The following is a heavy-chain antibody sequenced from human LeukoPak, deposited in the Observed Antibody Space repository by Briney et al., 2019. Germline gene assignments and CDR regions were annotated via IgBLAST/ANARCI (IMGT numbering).Heavy chain of an antibody. Sequence: ASVKVSCKASGGTFSSYAISWVRQAPGQGLEWMGRIIPILGIANYAQKFQGRVTITADKSTSTAYMELSSLRSEDTAVYYCAREMGYCSSTSCSPLDPWGQGTLVTVSS. CDR3: AREMGYCSSTSCSPLDP. J-gene: IGHJ5*02. V-gene: IGHV1-69*04. CDR1: GGTFSSYA. D-gene: IGHD2-2*01. CDR2: IIPILGIA.